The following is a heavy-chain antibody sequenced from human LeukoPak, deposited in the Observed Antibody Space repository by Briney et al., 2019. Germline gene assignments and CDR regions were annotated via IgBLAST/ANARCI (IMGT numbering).Heavy chain of an antibody. V-gene: IGHV3-30*03. Sequence: GGSLRLSCAASGFTFNNYGMHWVRQAPGKGLEWVAVISYDGRNKHYPDSVKGRFTISRDISTDTLWLQMDSLRAEDTAVYYCAREMKVTAGPGIDYWGQGTLVTVSS. J-gene: IGHJ4*02. D-gene: IGHD2-21*02. CDR3: AREMKVTAGPGIDY. CDR1: GFTFNNYG. CDR2: ISYDGRNK.